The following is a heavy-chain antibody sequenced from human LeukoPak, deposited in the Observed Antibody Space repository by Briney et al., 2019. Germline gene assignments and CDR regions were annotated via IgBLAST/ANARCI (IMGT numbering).Heavy chain of an antibody. V-gene: IGHV4-34*01. CDR2: INHSGST. CDR1: GGSSSGYY. J-gene: IGHJ4*02. Sequence: KPSETLSLTCAVYGGSSSGYYWSWIRHPPRKWLEWIGEINHSGSTNYNPSLKSRVTISVDTSKNQFSLKLSSVTAEDTAVYYCARATYYDFWSAVTDYWGQGTLVTVSS. CDR3: ARATYYDFWSAVTDY. D-gene: IGHD3-3*01.